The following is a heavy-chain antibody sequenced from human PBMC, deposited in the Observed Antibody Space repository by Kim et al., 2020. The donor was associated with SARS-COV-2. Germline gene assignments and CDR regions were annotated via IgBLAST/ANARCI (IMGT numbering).Heavy chain of an antibody. CDR1: GFTFSSYE. J-gene: IGHJ4*02. Sequence: GGSLRLSCTASGFTFSSYEMNWVRQAPGKGLEWDSYISSSGSTIYYADSVKGRFTISRDNAKNSLYLQMNSLRAEDTAVYYCARGGDFWSGYHGYWGQGTLVTVSS. V-gene: IGHV3-48*03. CDR3: ARGGDFWSGYHGY. CDR2: ISSSGSTI. D-gene: IGHD3-3*01.